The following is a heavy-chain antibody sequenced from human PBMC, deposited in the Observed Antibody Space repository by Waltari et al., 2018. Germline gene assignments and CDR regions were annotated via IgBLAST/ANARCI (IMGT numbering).Heavy chain of an antibody. V-gene: IGHV3-73*02. CDR2: IRSKANSYAT. D-gene: IGHD4-17*01. CDR1: GFTFSGSA. CDR3: TTPLLGATVTTRPVLVDY. Sequence: EVQLVESGGGLVQPGGSLKLSCAASGFTFSGSAMHWVRQASGKGLEWVGRIRSKANSYATAYASSVKGRFTISRDDSKNTAYLQMNSLKTEDTAVYYCTTPLLGATVTTRPVLVDYWGQGTLVTVSS. J-gene: IGHJ4*02.